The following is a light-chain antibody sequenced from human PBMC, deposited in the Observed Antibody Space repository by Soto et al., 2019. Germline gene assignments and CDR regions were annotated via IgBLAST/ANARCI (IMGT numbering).Light chain of an antibody. CDR1: TGAVTSGHY. CDR3: MLSYSGTNWV. Sequence: QAVVTQEPSLTVSPGGTVTLTCGSSTGAVTSGHYPYWFQQKPGQAPRTLIYDTTNKHSWTPARFSGSLLGGKAALTLAGAQTDDEADYYCMLSYSGTNWVFGGGTKLTVL. CDR2: DTT. J-gene: IGLJ3*02. V-gene: IGLV7-46*01.